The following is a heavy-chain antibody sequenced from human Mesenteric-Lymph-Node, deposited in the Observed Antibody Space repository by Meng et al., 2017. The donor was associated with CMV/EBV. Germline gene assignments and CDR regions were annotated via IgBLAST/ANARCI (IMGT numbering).Heavy chain of an antibody. D-gene: IGHD2-8*01. V-gene: IGHV3-11*01. J-gene: IGHJ4*02. Sequence: GESLKISCAASGFTFSDYYMSWIRQAPGKGLEWVSYISSSGSTIYYADSVKGRFTISRDISKNTLYLQMNTLRAEDTAIYYCATGGGYCSNGVCSHFDYWGQGTLVTVSS. CDR2: ISSSGSTI. CDR3: ATGGGYCSNGVCSHFDY. CDR1: GFTFSDYY.